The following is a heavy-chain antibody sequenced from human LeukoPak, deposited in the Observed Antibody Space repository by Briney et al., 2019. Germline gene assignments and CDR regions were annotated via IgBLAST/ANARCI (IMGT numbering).Heavy chain of an antibody. D-gene: IGHD5-12*01. CDR3: AKSLDSGYDSRYFDY. V-gene: IGHV3-23*01. J-gene: IGHJ4*02. CDR1: GFTFSSYA. Sequence: GGSLRLSCAASGFTFSSYAMSWVRQAPGKGLEWVSAISGSGGSTYYADSVKGRFTISRDNSKNTLYLQMNSPRAEDTAVYYCAKSLDSGYDSRYFDYWGQGTLVTVSS. CDR2: ISGSGGST.